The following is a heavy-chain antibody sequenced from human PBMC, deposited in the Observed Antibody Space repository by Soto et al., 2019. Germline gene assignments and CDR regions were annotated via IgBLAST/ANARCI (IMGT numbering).Heavy chain of an antibody. J-gene: IGHJ4*02. Sequence: SETLSLTCAVSGYSISSGYYWGWIWQPPGKGLEWIGSIYHSGSTYYNPSLKSRVTISVDTSKNQFSLKLSSVTAADTAVYYCARVGYDFWSGYYTSYFDYWGQGTLVTVSS. CDR1: GYSISSGYY. CDR3: ARVGYDFWSGYYTSYFDY. D-gene: IGHD3-3*01. CDR2: IYHSGST. V-gene: IGHV4-38-2*01.